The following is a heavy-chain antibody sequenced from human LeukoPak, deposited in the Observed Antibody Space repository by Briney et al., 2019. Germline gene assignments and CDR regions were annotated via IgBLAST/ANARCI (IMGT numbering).Heavy chain of an antibody. Sequence: GGSLRLSCAASGFTFSNYEMNWVRQAPGKGLEWVSYISSSGSTIYYADSVKGRFTISRDNAKNSLYLQMNSLRAEDTAVYYCARAFYDFLTGYPAYFDYWGQGTLITVSS. D-gene: IGHD3-9*01. V-gene: IGHV3-48*03. CDR2: ISSSGSTI. CDR1: GFTFSNYE. J-gene: IGHJ4*02. CDR3: ARAFYDFLTGYPAYFDY.